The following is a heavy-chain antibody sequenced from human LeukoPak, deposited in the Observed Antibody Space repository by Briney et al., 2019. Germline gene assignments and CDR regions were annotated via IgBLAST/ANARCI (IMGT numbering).Heavy chain of an antibody. V-gene: IGHV4-39*01. CDR2: IYYSGST. D-gene: IGHD4/OR15-4a*01. CDR3: ARRAGDY. Sequence: PSETLSLTCTVSGGSISSSSYYWGWIRQPPGKGLEWIGSIYYSGSTYYNPSLKSRVTISVDTSKNQFSLKLSSVTAADTAVYYCARRAGDYWGQGTLVTVSS. J-gene: IGHJ4*02. CDR1: GGSISSSSYY.